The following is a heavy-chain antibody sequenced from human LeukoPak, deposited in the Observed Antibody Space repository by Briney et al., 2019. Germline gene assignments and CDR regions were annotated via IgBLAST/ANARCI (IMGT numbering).Heavy chain of an antibody. CDR2: IYYSGST. V-gene: IGHV4-59*12. CDR1: GGSISSYY. J-gene: IGHJ2*01. Sequence: SETLSLTCTVSGGSISSYYWSWIRQPPGKGLEWIGYIYYSGSTDYNPSLKSRVTISVDTSKNHFSLKLSSVTAADTAVYYCARGVGSHWYFDLWGRGTPVTVSS. CDR3: ARGVGSHWYFDL. D-gene: IGHD2-15*01.